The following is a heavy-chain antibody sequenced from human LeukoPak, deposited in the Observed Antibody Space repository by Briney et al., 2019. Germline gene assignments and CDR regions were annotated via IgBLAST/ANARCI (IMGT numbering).Heavy chain of an antibody. CDR3: AKDLDRFTMIVVAADY. D-gene: IGHD3-22*01. CDR2: ISYDGSNK. CDR1: GFTFSSYG. Sequence: PGRSLRLSCAASGFTFSSYGMHWVRQAPGKGLEWVAVISYDGSNKYYADSVKGRFTISRDNSKNTLYLQMNSLRAEDTAVYYCAKDLDRFTMIVVAADYWGQGTLVTVSS. J-gene: IGHJ4*02. V-gene: IGHV3-30*18.